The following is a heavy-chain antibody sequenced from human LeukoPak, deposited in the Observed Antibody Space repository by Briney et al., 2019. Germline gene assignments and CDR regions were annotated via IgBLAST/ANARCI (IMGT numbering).Heavy chain of an antibody. D-gene: IGHD2-15*01. J-gene: IGHJ4*02. CDR1: GYTFTSYD. CDR2: VNPNSGHT. Sequence: GASVKVSCKASGYTFTSYDINWVRQAPGQGLEWMGWVNPNSGHTGYAQTFQGRVTMTRNTSISTAYMELSSLRSEDTAVYYCARGAPGSYCSGGSCPYFDYWGQGTLVSVSS. CDR3: ARGAPGSYCSGGSCPYFDY. V-gene: IGHV1-8*01.